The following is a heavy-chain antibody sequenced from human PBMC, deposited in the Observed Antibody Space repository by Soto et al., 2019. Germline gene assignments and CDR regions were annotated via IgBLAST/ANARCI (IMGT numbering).Heavy chain of an antibody. CDR2: IYWNDDK. CDR1: GFSLRTSGVS. V-gene: IGHV2-5*01. Sequence: SGPTLVNPTQTVRLTCSFSGFSLRTSGVSVGWIRQPPGKALEWLAFIYWNDDKRYSPSLQSRLTITKDNSKKEVVLTMTNMDPLDTGTYYCAYRVGSRGSFDYWGQGTLVTVS. D-gene: IGHD6-25*01. CDR3: AYRVGSRGSFDY. J-gene: IGHJ4*02.